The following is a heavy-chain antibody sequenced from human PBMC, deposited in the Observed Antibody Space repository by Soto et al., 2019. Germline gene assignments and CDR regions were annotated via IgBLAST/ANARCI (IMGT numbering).Heavy chain of an antibody. V-gene: IGHV4-59*01. CDR1: VGSITSSY. CDR2: IYDTGVSGYTPST. Sequence: SETLSLTCTVSVGSITSSYWSWIRRPPGKGLEWIAYIYDTGVSGYTPSTSYNPSLKSRVTMSVDTSKSQFSLKLTSVTAADKAVYYCARGEDAFFYYGLDVWGQGITVTVSS. CDR3: ARGEDAFFYYGLDV. J-gene: IGHJ6*02.